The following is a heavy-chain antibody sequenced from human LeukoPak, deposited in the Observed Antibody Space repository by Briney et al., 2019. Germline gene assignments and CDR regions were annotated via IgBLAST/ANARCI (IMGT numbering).Heavy chain of an antibody. CDR3: ARDGGSYSTLFGY. J-gene: IGHJ4*02. D-gene: IGHD1-26*01. Sequence: ASVKVSCKASGYTFTGYYMHWVRQAPGQGLEWMGWINPNSGGTNYAQKFQGWVTMTRDTSISTAYMELSRLRSDDTAVYYCARDGGSYSTLFGYWGQGTLVTVSS. CDR2: INPNSGGT. CDR1: GYTFTGYY. V-gene: IGHV1-2*04.